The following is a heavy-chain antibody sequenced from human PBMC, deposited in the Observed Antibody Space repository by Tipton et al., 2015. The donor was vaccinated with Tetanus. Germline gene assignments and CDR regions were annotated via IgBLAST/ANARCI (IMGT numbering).Heavy chain of an antibody. V-gene: IGHV1-18*01. CDR2: ISAYNGNT. Sequence: QSGPEVKKLGASVKVSCKASGYTFTSYGISWVRQAPGQGLEWMGWISAYNGNTNYAQKLQGRVTMTTDTSTSTAYMELRSLRSDDTAVYYCARGPRNGIAAAAWFDPWGQGTLVTVSS. CDR1: GYTFTSYG. CDR3: ARGPRNGIAAAAWFDP. D-gene: IGHD6-13*01. J-gene: IGHJ5*02.